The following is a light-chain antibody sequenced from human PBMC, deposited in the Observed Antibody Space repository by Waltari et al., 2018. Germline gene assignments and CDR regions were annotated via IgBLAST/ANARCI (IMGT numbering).Light chain of an antibody. CDR1: NIQSKS. Sequence: SYVLTQPPSVSVAPGKTAEIICGGNNIQSKSVHWYQQKPGHAPELIIDYDGDRPPGSPGRFSGSNSGNTATLTINRVEAGDEADYYCQVWDSYTDHGVFGGGTQLTVL. J-gene: IGLJ7*01. CDR2: YDG. CDR3: QVWDSYTDHGV. V-gene: IGLV3-21*04.